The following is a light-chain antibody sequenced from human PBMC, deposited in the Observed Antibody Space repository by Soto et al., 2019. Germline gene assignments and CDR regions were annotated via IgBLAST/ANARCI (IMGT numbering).Light chain of an antibody. Sequence: QSVLTQPASVSGSPGQSITISCTGTSRDVGAYGFVSWYQHYPGKAPKLVTFDVTHRPPGISDRFSGSKSANTASLTISGLQAEYEAFYYCSSYTTRSTLVFGGGTKLTVL. J-gene: IGLJ2*01. CDR3: SSYTTRSTLV. CDR2: DVT. V-gene: IGLV2-14*01. CDR1: SRDVGAYGF.